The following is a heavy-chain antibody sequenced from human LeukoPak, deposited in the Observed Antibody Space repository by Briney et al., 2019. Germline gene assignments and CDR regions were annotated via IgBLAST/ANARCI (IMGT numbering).Heavy chain of an antibody. CDR1: GGSISSSNW. V-gene: IGHV4-4*02. D-gene: IGHD2-15*01. CDR2: IYHSGST. Sequence: SGTLSLTCAVSGGSISSSNWWSWVRQPPGKGLEWIGEIYHSGSTNYNPSLKSRVTISVDKSKNQFSLKLSSVTAADTAVYYCATSVVVAATNWFDPWGQGTLVTVSS. J-gene: IGHJ5*02. CDR3: ATSVVVAATNWFDP.